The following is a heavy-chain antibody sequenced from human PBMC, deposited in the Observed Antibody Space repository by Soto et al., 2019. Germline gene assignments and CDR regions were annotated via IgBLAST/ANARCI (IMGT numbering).Heavy chain of an antibody. CDR3: ARHVEMATIVDY. CDR2: ISAYNGNT. J-gene: IGHJ4*02. Sequence: PSVKVSCKASGYTFTSYGISWVRQAPGQGLEWMGWISAYNGNTNYAQKLQGRVTMTTDTSTSTAYMELSSLRSEDTAVYYCARHVEMATIVDYWGQGTLVTVSS. CDR1: GYTFTSYG. D-gene: IGHD5-12*01. V-gene: IGHV1-18*01.